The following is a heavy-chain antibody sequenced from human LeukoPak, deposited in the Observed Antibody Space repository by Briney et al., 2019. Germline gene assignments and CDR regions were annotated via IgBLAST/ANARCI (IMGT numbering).Heavy chain of an antibody. D-gene: IGHD3-10*01. Sequence: GGSLRLSCAASGFTFSSYAMHWVRQAPGKGLEWVANIKQDESEKYYVDSVKGRFTISRDNAKNSLYLQMNSLRAEDTAVYYCARVCRCAGFGEGANWFDSWGQGTLVTVSS. V-gene: IGHV3-7*01. CDR3: ARVCRCAGFGEGANWFDS. CDR1: GFTFSSYA. CDR2: IKQDESEK. J-gene: IGHJ5*01.